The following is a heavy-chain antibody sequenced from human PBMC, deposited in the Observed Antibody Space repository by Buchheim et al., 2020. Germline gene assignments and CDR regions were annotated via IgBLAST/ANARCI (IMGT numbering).Heavy chain of an antibody. J-gene: IGHJ4*02. CDR3: ARGPPSFQLDY. Sequence: QVQLQESGPGLVEPSGTLSLTCVVSGDSISSNTWWSWVRQPPGKGLEWIGEIHHSGTTNYNPSLKSRVTISVDRSKNQFSLKLNSVSAADTAVYYCARGPPSFQLDYWGQGTL. CDR1: GDSISSNTW. CDR2: IHHSGTT. V-gene: IGHV4-4*02.